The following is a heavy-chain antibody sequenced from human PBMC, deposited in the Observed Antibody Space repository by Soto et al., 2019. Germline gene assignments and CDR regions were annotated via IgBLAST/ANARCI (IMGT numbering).Heavy chain of an antibody. CDR3: AREGTVTTRYYDILTGYPDY. CDR1: GYTFTSYA. V-gene: IGHV1-3*01. Sequence: GASVKVSCKASGYTFTSYAMHWVLQAPGERLEWMGWINAGNGNTKYSQKFQGRVTITRDTSASTAYMELSSLRSEDTAVYYCAREGTVTTRYYDILTGYPDYWGQGTLVTVSS. CDR2: INAGNGNT. J-gene: IGHJ4*02. D-gene: IGHD3-9*01.